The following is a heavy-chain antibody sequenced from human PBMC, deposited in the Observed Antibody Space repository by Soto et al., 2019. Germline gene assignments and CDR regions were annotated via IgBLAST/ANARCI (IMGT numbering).Heavy chain of an antibody. Sequence: EVQLVESGGGLVKPGGSLRLSCAASGFSFTDYSMNWVRQAPGKGLEWVSSISGSSSYIYYADSLKGRFTVSRDNAERSLFLQMNSLEAEDTAVYYCARDGAYCSGTGCRDYYHYMDVWGKGTTVTVSS. D-gene: IGHD2-2*01. CDR2: ISGSSSYI. CDR3: ARDGAYCSGTGCRDYYHYMDV. J-gene: IGHJ6*03. CDR1: GFSFTDYS. V-gene: IGHV3-21*01.